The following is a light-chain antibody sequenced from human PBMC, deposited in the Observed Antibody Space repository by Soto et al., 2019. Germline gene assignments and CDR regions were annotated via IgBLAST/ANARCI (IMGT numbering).Light chain of an antibody. Sequence: EIVLTQSPATLSVSPGERVTLSCRASQSLRSFLNWYQQRPGQAPRPLIYDGSKRAAGVPDRISGDGSGTDYTLTISSLEPEDFAVYYCQQRTRWPMTFGQGTRLEIK. CDR2: DGS. CDR1: QSLRSF. CDR3: QQRTRWPMT. V-gene: IGKV3-11*01. J-gene: IGKJ5*01.